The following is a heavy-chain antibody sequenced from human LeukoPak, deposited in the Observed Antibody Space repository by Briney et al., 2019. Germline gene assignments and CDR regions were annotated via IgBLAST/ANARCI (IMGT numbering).Heavy chain of an antibody. Sequence: GGSLRLSCAASGFTFDDYAMHWVRQAPGKGLEWVSGISWNSGSIGYADSVKGRFTISRDNAKNSLYLQMKSLRAEDMALYYCAKDTGPEQWLVFDYWGQGTLVTVSS. V-gene: IGHV3-9*03. D-gene: IGHD6-19*01. J-gene: IGHJ4*02. CDR2: ISWNSGSI. CDR3: AKDTGPEQWLVFDY. CDR1: GFTFDDYA.